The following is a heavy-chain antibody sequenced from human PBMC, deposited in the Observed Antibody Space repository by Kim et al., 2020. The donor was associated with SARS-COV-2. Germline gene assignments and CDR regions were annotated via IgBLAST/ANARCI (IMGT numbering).Heavy chain of an antibody. CDR1: GGSISSTSYF. D-gene: IGHD7-27*01. J-gene: IGHJ6*02. Sequence: SETLSLSCTVSGGSISSTSYFWGWVRQPPGKGLQWIGNFLYSGSTYYNPSLQSRVTISVDTSKNQFSLKLSSVTAADTAVYYCARHARWGGMDVWGQGTT. CDR2: FLYSGST. CDR3: ARHARWGGMDV. V-gene: IGHV4-39*01.